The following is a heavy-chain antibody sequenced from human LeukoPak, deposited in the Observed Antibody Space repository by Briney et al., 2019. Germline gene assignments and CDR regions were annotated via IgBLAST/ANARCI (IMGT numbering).Heavy chain of an antibody. CDR2: IKQGGSEK. D-gene: IGHD3-3*01. V-gene: IGHV3-7*01. CDR3: ARDQYYDFWSGYYLFDY. CDR1: GFTFSSYW. Sequence: GGSLRLSCAASGFTFSSYWMSWVRQAPGKGLEWVANIKQGGSEKYYVDSVKGRFTISRDNAKNSLYLQMNSLRAEDTAVYYCARDQYYDFWSGYYLFDYWGQGTLVTVSS. J-gene: IGHJ4*02.